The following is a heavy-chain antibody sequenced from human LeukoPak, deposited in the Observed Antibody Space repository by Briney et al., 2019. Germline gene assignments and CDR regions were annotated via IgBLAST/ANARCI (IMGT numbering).Heavy chain of an antibody. CDR3: AKDRPLNWGYYFDY. D-gene: IGHD7-27*01. J-gene: IGHJ4*02. V-gene: IGHV3-23*01. Sequence: GGSLRPSCAASGFTVTNYAMSWVRQAPGKGLEWVSAIGGSRGNTYYADSVRGRFTISRDNSKNTLYLQMNSLRAEDTAVYYCAKDRPLNWGYYFDYWGQGTLVTVSS. CDR2: IGGSRGNT. CDR1: GFTVTNYA.